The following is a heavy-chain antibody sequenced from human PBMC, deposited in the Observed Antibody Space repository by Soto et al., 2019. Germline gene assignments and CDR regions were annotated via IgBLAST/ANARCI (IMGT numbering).Heavy chain of an antibody. J-gene: IGHJ6*02. V-gene: IGHV1-69*13. CDR3: ARDPPPPVLRYFRPQGYYGMDV. CDR2: IIPIFGTA. CDR1: GGTFSSYA. D-gene: IGHD3-9*01. Sequence: SGQVSCKASGGTFSSYAISWLRQSPGQGLEWMGGIIPIFGTANYAQKFQGRVTITADESTSTAYMELSSLRSEDTAVYYCARDPPPPVLRYFRPQGYYGMDVWGQGTTVTVSS.